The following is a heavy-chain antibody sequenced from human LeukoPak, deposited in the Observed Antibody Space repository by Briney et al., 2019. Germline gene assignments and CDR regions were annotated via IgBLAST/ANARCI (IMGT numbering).Heavy chain of an antibody. CDR1: GGTFSSYA. V-gene: IGHV1-18*01. CDR2: ISAYNGNT. Sequence: ASVKVSCKASGGTFSSYAISWVRQAPGQGLEWMGWISAYNGNTNYAQKLQGRVTMTTGTSTSTAYMELRSLRSDDTAVYYCAVLWSSGYYVHDYWGQGTLVTVSS. CDR3: AVLWSSGYYVHDY. J-gene: IGHJ4*02. D-gene: IGHD3-22*01.